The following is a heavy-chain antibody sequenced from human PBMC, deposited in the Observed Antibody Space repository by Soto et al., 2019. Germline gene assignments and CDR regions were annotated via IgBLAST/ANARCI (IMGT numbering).Heavy chain of an antibody. V-gene: IGHV1-8*01. CDR2: MNPKSGNT. Sequence: QVQLVQSGTEVKKPGASVKVSCKASGYTFTTYDINWVRQATGQGLEWMGWMNPKSGNTGYAEKFQGRGAMTRDTSTSTAYMELSSLRSEDTAVYYCATGPISKYSSSAGVYKYYMDVWGKGTPVTVSS. D-gene: IGHD6-6*01. J-gene: IGHJ6*03. CDR1: GYTFTTYD. CDR3: ATGPISKYSSSAGVYKYYMDV.